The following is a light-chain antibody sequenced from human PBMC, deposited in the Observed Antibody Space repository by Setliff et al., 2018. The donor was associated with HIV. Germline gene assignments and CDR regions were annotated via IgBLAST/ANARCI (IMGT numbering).Light chain of an antibody. Sequence: SALAQPRSVSGSPGQSVTISCTGSNSDVGGYNYVSWYQQHSGKAPKLIIYNVIKKPSGVPDRFSGSKSGNTASLTISGPQAEDEADYYCCSYTSTSTSVFGTGTKVTVL. J-gene: IGLJ1*01. V-gene: IGLV2-11*01. CDR3: CSYTSTSTSV. CDR1: NSDVGGYNY. CDR2: NVI.